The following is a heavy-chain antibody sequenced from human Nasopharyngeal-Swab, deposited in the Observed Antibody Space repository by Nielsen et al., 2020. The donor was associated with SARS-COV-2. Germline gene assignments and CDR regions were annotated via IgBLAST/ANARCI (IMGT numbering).Heavy chain of an antibody. V-gene: IGHV5-51*01. Sequence: GESLKISCKGSGYTFASYWVGWVRQMPGKGLEWMGIIYPGDSDTRYSPSFQGQVTISVDKSSSTAYLQWISLKASDTAMYYCARIYCSSTSCYLGGIDYYYMDVWGKGTTVTVSS. CDR1: GYTFASYW. CDR3: ARIYCSSTSCYLGGIDYYYMDV. J-gene: IGHJ6*03. D-gene: IGHD2-2*01. CDR2: IYPGDSDT.